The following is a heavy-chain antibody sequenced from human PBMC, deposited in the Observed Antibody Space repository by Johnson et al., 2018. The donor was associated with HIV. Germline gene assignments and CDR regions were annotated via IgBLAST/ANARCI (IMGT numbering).Heavy chain of an antibody. D-gene: IGHD6-6*01. J-gene: IGHJ3*02. CDR3: ARDRGYSSSSANAFDI. Sequence: QVQLVESGGGVVQPGRSLRLSCEASGFTFRDYGMHWVRQAPGKGLEWVAVIWFDGITKYYSDSVKGRFTISRDLSKNTLFLQMNSLRADDTAVYYCARDRGYSSSSANAFDIWGQGTMVTVSS. V-gene: IGHV3-33*01. CDR1: GFTFRDYG. CDR2: IWFDGITK.